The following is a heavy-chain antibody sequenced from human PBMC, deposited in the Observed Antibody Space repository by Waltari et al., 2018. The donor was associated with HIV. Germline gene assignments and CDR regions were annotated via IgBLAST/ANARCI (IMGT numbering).Heavy chain of an antibody. CDR2: MSPNSGNT. J-gene: IGHJ6*02. V-gene: IGHV1-8*01. Sequence: QVQLVQSGAEVKKPGASVKVSCKASGYAFATYDVNWVRQATGQGPEWVGWMSPNSGNTVYAQEFQGRVTMTRDTSISTVYMELSSLTSEDTAVYYCARGGSASMDVWGQGTTVTVSS. CDR1: GYAFATYD. CDR3: ARGGSASMDV.